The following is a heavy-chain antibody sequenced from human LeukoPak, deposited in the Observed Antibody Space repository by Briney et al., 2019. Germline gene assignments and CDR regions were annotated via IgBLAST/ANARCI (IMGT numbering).Heavy chain of an antibody. CDR1: GYTFTGYY. Sequence: GASVKVSCKASGYTFTGYYMHWVRQAPGQGLEWMGWINPNSGGTNYAQKFQGRVTMTRDTSTSTAYMELSRLRSDDTAVYYCARSGGWYYDFWSGSMNGMDVWGQGTTVTVSS. J-gene: IGHJ6*02. V-gene: IGHV1-2*02. CDR3: ARSGGWYYDFWSGSMNGMDV. CDR2: INPNSGGT. D-gene: IGHD3-3*01.